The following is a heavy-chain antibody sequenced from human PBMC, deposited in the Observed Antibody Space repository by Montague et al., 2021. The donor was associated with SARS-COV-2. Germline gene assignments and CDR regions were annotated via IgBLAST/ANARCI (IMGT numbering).Heavy chain of an antibody. CDR1: RFTFSSYS. CDR2: ISSSSGRI. CDR3: ARSRTSPIPDKDAFDV. V-gene: IGHV3-48*02. Sequence: SLRLSCAASRFTFSSYSMNWVRQAPGKGLEWISYISSSSGRIFYADSVNGRFTISRDNVKNSLYLQMNSLTDEDTAVYYCARSRTSPIPDKDAFDVWGLGTMVTVSS. J-gene: IGHJ3*01. D-gene: IGHD1/OR15-1a*01.